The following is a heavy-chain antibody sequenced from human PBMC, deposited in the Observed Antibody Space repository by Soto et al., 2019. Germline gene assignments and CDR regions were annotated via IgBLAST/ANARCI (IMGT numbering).Heavy chain of an antibody. J-gene: IGHJ5*02. D-gene: IGHD3-22*01. CDR2: TFNTDQWNV. CDR3: VRQTCSGTSCYSWCAP. V-gene: IGHV6-1*01. CDR1: GDTVSTTRAA. Sequence: QTLSLTCGISGDTVSTTRAAWDWIRQSPSRGLAWLWSTFNTDQWNVDYSVSMRGRIRIVPDASKNQVSLQLASVTPDDTASYCCVRQTCSGTSCYSWCAPWGQGSMVTVS.